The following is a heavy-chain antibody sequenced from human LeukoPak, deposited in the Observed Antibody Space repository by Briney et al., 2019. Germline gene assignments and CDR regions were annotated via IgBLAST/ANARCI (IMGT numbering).Heavy chain of an antibody. D-gene: IGHD6-19*01. CDR1: GGSISSEY. V-gene: IGHV4-4*07. Sequence: SETLSLTCTVPGGSISSEYWSWLRQPAGKGLEWNGRIYTSGSTNNKPSLKSRETMSVDTSKTQFSLKLSSVTAPDTAVYYCARVGGQSIAVEYFQHWGQGTLVTVSS. CDR2: IYTSGST. CDR3: ARVGGQSIAVEYFQH. J-gene: IGHJ1*01.